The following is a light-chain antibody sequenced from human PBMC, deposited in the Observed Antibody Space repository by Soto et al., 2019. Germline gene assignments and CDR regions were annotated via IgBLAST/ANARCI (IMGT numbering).Light chain of an antibody. CDR2: DAS. CDR1: QDIGTY. Sequence: AIRMTQSPSSFSASTGDRVSITGGATQDIGTYLAWYQQIPGKAPKLLIYDASTLQTGVPSRFSGSGSGTDFTLTISYLQSEDFGTYYCQQFYNYPRTFGQGTKVDI. V-gene: IGKV1-8*01. J-gene: IGKJ1*01. CDR3: QQFYNYPRT.